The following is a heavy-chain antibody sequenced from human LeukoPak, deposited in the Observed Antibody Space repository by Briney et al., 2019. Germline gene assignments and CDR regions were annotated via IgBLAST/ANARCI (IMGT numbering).Heavy chain of an antibody. D-gene: IGHD4-17*01. CDR2: INSSIIMI. V-gene: IGHV3-48*02. Sequence: GGSLILSCAASGFTFSSYSMNWVRQAPGKGLEWVSYINSSIIMIYYAYSVNYPFTISRHNANNSLYLQMKSLLDEDTAIYYCARDYGDLPARVPYFDYWGQGTLVTVSS. CDR1: GFTFSSYS. CDR3: ARDYGDLPARVPYFDY. J-gene: IGHJ4*02.